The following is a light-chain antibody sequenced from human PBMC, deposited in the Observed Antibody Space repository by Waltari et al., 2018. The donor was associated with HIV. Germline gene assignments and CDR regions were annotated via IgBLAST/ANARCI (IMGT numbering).Light chain of an antibody. CDR2: DVN. CDR3: KSFSTSNTYV. J-gene: IGLJ1*01. V-gene: IGLV2-14*01. Sequence: QSALTQPASVSGSPGQSITISCTGTSSDVGYFNYVPWYQQHPGKAPKVIIYDVNNGPSGVSNHFSGSKSGYTASLTISGLRAEDEADYYCKSFSTSNTYVFGSGTRVTVL. CDR1: SSDVGYFNY.